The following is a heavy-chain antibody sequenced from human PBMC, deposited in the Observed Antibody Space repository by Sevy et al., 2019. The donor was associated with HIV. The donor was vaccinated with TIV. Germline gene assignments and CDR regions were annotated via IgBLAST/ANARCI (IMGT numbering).Heavy chain of an antibody. CDR1: GFTFSSYA. Sequence: GGSLRLSCAASGFTFSSYAMHWVRQAPGKGLEWVAVISYDGSNKYYADSVKGRFTISRDNSKNTLYLQMNSLRAEDTAVYYCARDQGWYSSPLDYWGQGTLVTVSS. D-gene: IGHD6-19*01. CDR2: ISYDGSNK. V-gene: IGHV3-30-3*01. J-gene: IGHJ4*02. CDR3: ARDQGWYSSPLDY.